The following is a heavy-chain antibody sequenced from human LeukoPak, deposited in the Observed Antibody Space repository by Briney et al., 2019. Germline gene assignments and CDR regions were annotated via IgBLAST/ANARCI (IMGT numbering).Heavy chain of an antibody. CDR3: AKTVWELPDAFDI. D-gene: IGHD3-10*01. CDR1: GFTFSSYE. CDR2: ISGSGGST. J-gene: IGHJ3*02. V-gene: IGHV3-23*01. Sequence: GGSLRLSCAASGFTFSSYEMNWVRQAPGKGLEWVSAISGSGGSTYYADSVKGRFTISRDNSKNTLYLQMNSLRAEDTAVYYCAKTVWELPDAFDIWGQGTMVTVSS.